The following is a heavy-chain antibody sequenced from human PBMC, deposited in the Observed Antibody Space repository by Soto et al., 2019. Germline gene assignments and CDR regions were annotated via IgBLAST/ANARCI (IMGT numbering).Heavy chain of an antibody. CDR3: ARYIVVVPAAISQGYYGMDV. CDR2: MNPNSGNT. J-gene: IGHJ6*02. CDR1: GYTFTSYG. V-gene: IGHV1-8*01. Sequence: ASVKVSCKASGYTFTSYGINWVRQATGQGLEWMGWMNPNSGNTGYAQKFQGRVTMTRNTSISTAYMELSSLRSEDTAVYYCARYIVVVPAAISQGYYGMDVWGQGTTVTVSS. D-gene: IGHD2-2*01.